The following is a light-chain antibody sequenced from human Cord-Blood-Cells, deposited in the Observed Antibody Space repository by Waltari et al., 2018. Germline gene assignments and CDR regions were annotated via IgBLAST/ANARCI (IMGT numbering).Light chain of an antibody. Sequence: SYELTQPPSVSVSPGQTASITCSGDKLGDKYACWYQQKPGQSPVLVIYQDSKRPSGIPERFSGSNSGNTATLTISGTQAMDEADYYGQAWDSSTVFGTGTKVTVL. V-gene: IGLV3-1*01. CDR2: QDS. CDR1: KLGDKY. CDR3: QAWDSSTV. J-gene: IGLJ1*01.